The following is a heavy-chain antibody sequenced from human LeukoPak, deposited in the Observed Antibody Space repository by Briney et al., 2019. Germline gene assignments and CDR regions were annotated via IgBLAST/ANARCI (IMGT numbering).Heavy chain of an antibody. Sequence: PSETLSLTCTVSGGSISSGDYYWSWISQPPGKGLEWIGYIYYSGSTYYNPSLKSRVTISVDTSKNQFSLKLSSVTAADTAVYYCARFSRLLRFLEWSFLIWGQGTMVTVSS. CDR3: ARFSRLLRFLEWSFLI. D-gene: IGHD3-3*01. CDR1: GGSISSGDYY. CDR2: IYYSGST. J-gene: IGHJ3*02. V-gene: IGHV4-30-4*01.